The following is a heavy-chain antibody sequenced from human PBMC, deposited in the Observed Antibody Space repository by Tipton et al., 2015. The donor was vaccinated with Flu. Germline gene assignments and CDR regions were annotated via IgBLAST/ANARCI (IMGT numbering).Heavy chain of an antibody. CDR1: GYTFTSYG. D-gene: IGHD3-3*01. V-gene: IGHV1-18*01. Sequence: QVQLVQSGAEVKKPGASVKVSCKASGYTFTSYGISWVRQAPGQGLEWMGWISAYNGNTNYAQKLQGRVTMTTDTSTSTAYMELRSLRSDDTAVYYCARDWGPRVPFGVVIIGYYYYGMDVWGQGTTVTVSS. CDR2: ISAYNGNT. CDR3: ARDWGPRVPFGVVIIGYYYYGMDV. J-gene: IGHJ6*02.